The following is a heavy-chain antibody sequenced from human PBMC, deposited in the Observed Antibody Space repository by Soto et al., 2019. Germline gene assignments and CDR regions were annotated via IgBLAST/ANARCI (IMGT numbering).Heavy chain of an antibody. J-gene: IGHJ4*02. D-gene: IGHD1-7*01. CDR3: ARGLNWNYPRY. V-gene: IGHV1-69*01. CDR2: TIPIFGTA. CDR1: GGTFSSYA. Sequence: QVQLVKSGAEVKKPGSSVKVSCKASGGTFSSYAISWVRQAPGQGLEWMGGTIPIFGTANYAQSFQGRVTITADESTSTAYMELSSLRSEDTEVYYGARGLNWNYPRYSVQGTLVTVSS.